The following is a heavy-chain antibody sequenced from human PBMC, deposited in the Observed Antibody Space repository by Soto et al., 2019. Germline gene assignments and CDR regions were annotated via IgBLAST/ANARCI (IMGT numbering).Heavy chain of an antibody. CDR1: GYSFAHYL. J-gene: IGHJ4*02. Sequence: GESVTISLKVSGYSFAHYLIVWVLQVPGKGLEWMGIIYPGDSDTRYSPSFQGQVTISADKSISTAYLHWSSLKASDSAMYFCARLPKTSGWLRYFDYWGQGTMVTGSS. CDR3: ARLPKTSGWLRYFDY. CDR2: IYPGDSDT. V-gene: IGHV5-51*01. D-gene: IGHD6-19*01.